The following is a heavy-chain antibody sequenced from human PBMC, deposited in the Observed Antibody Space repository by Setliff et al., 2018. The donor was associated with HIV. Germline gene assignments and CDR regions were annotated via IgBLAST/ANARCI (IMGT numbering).Heavy chain of an antibody. J-gene: IGHJ4*02. D-gene: IGHD4-4*01. CDR1: GGSLSGHY. V-gene: IGHV4-34*01. Sequence: SETLSLTCAVYGGSLSGHYWSWIRQPPGKGLEWIGEINHSGSTNYNPSLKSRVTISVDTSKNQFSLRLSSVTAADTAVYCCAREKNDYNNYYFDFWGQGTLVTVSS. CDR3: AREKNDYNNYYFDF. CDR2: INHSGST.